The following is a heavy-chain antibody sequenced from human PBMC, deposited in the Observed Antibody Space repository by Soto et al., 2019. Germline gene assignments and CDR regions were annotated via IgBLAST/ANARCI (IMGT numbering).Heavy chain of an antibody. CDR1: GFTFSDHY. J-gene: IGHJ4*02. Sequence: EVQLVESGGGLVQPEGSLRLSCAASGFTFSDHYMDWVRQAPGKGLEWVGRIKNKANSYTTEYAAPVKGRIIISRDDSKDSVFLQMNRLKTDDTAVYYFTRVRLGSSRSSDYWGQRILVTVSS. CDR3: TRVRLGSSRSSDY. CDR2: IKNKANSYTT. V-gene: IGHV3-72*01. D-gene: IGHD6-19*01.